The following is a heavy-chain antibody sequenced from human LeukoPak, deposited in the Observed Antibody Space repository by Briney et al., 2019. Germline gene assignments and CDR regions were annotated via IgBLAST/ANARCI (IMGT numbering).Heavy chain of an antibody. CDR3: ARDDGWLRFDY. V-gene: IGHV4-4*07. CDR1: GGSISSYY. J-gene: IGHJ4*02. CDR2: IYISGTT. Sequence: NSSETLSLTCTVSGGSISSYYWSWIRQPAGKGLEWIGRIYISGTTNYNPSLKSRVTMSVDTSKNQFSLKLSFVTAADTAVYYCARDDGWLRFDYWGQGTLATVSS. D-gene: IGHD5-12*01.